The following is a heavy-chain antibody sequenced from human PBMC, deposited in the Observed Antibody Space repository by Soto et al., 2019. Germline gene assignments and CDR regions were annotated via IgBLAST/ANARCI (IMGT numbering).Heavy chain of an antibody. CDR1: GFIFSSYW. CDR3: ARATGADKEDY. D-gene: IGHD3-10*01. J-gene: IGHJ4*02. V-gene: IGHV3-7*04. CDR2: MNEYGSER. Sequence: GGSLRLSCSSSGFIFSSYWMSLLRQAPGKGLEWVASMNEYGSERYYVDSVKGRFTISRDNAKNSLYLQMNSLRAEDTAVYYCARATGADKEDYWGQGTLVTVSS.